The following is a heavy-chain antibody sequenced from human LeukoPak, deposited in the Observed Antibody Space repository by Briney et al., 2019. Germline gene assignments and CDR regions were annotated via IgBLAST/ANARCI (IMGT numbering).Heavy chain of an antibody. Sequence: GGSLRLSCAASGFTFDDYAMHWVRQAPGKGLEWVSLISWDGGSTYYADSVKGRFTISRDNSKNTLYLQMNSLRAEDTAVYYCAKDDYDYVWGSYRYFDYWGQGTLVTVSS. CDR3: AKDDYDYVWGSYRYFDY. V-gene: IGHV3-43D*03. CDR1: GFTFDDYA. D-gene: IGHD3-16*02. J-gene: IGHJ4*02. CDR2: ISWDGGST.